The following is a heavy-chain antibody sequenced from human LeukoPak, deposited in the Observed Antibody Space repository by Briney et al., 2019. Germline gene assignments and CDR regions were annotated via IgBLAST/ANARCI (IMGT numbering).Heavy chain of an antibody. D-gene: IGHD2-15*01. J-gene: IGHJ5*02. CDR1: GGTFSSYA. CDR2: IIPIFGTA. V-gene: IGHV1-69*05. CDR3: AREAVVVVAASNWFDP. Sequence: SVKVSCKASGGTFSSYAISWVRQAPGQGLEWIGRIIPIFGTANYAQKFQGRVTITTDESTSTAYMELSSLRSEDTAVYYCAREAVVVVAASNWFDPWGQGTLVTVSS.